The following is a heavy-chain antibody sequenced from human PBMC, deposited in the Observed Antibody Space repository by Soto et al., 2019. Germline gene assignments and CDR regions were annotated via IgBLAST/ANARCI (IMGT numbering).Heavy chain of an antibody. V-gene: IGHV1-18*04. CDR2: ISAYNGNT. CDR1: GYTFTSYG. Sequence: ASVKVSCKASGYTFTSYGISWVRQAPGQGPEWMGWISAYNGNTNYAQKLQGRVTMTTDTSTSTAYMELRSLRSDDTAVYYCARDGYSSSSNWFDPWGQVTLVTVSS. CDR3: ARDGYSSSSNWFDP. D-gene: IGHD6-6*01. J-gene: IGHJ5*02.